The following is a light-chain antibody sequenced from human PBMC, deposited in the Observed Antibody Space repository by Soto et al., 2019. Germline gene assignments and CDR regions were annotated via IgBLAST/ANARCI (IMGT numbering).Light chain of an antibody. CDR2: AAS. V-gene: IGKV1-39*01. CDR3: QQSHGIPYT. CDR1: QTISTY. Sequence: DIQMTKSPSSLSASVGDRVTITCRASQTISTYLNWYQQEPGKAPKLLIYAASSLQSGVPSRFSGSGAGTDFTLTISSLQPEDFAAYYCQQSHGIPYTFGQGTKLEIK. J-gene: IGKJ2*01.